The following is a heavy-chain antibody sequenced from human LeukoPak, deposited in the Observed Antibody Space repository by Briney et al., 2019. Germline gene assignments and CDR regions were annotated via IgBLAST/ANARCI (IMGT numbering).Heavy chain of an antibody. CDR2: IIPILGIA. Sequence: SVKVSCKASGGTFTSYAISWVRQAPGQGLEWMGRIIPILGIANYAQKFQGRVTITADKSTSTAYMELSSLRSEDTAVYYCASSRGPVVVAARYDYWGQGTLVTVSS. CDR1: GGTFTSYA. V-gene: IGHV1-69*04. J-gene: IGHJ4*02. D-gene: IGHD2-15*01. CDR3: ASSRGPVVVAARYDY.